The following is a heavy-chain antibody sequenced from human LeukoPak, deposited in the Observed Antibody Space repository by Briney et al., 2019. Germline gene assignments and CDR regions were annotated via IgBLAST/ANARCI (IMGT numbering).Heavy chain of an antibody. Sequence: GGSLRLSCAASGFTFTNAWMSWVRQAPGKGLQWVARIKTKADGGTTDYAAPVKGRFTISRDDSKTTLYLQMNSLKTEDTAVYYCTRDQSGGYNLFDHWGQGTLVSVSS. D-gene: IGHD5-24*01. CDR2: IKTKADGGTT. CDR1: GFTFTNAW. CDR3: TRDQSGGYNLFDH. J-gene: IGHJ4*02. V-gene: IGHV3-15*01.